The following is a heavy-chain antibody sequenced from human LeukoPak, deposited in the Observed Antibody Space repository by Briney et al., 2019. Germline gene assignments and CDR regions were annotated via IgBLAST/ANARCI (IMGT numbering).Heavy chain of an antibody. CDR1: GYTLTDDY. CDR3: ACYRYSGSYSICDY. CDR2: INPNSGGT. V-gene: IGHV1-2*02. Sequence: ASVKVSCKDSGYTLTDDYILWVSQAPGQGLEWVGWINPNSGGTNYAQQFRGRVTMTRDTSISTAYMELSRLRSDDTPVYYCACYRYSGSYSICDYWVQGTLVTVSS. D-gene: IGHD1-26*01. J-gene: IGHJ4*02.